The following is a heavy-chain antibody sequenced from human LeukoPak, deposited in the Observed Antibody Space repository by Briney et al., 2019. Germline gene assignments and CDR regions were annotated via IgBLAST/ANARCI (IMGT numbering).Heavy chain of an antibody. J-gene: IGHJ3*02. V-gene: IGHV1-2*02. D-gene: IGHD3-9*01. Sequence: ASVKVSCKASGYTFTGYYMHWVRQSPGQGLEWMGWMNPNSGGTNYAQKIQGRVTITRDTSISTAYMELSRLRSDDTAVYYCARVEQYYDILTGYYWRAFDIWGQGTMVTVSS. CDR3: ARVEQYYDILTGYYWRAFDI. CDR2: MNPNSGGT. CDR1: GYTFTGYY.